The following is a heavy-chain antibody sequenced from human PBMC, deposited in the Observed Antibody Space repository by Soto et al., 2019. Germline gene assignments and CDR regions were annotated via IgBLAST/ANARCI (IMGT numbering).Heavy chain of an antibody. D-gene: IGHD3-3*01. CDR1: GGSISSSSYD. Sequence: LSLTCTVSGGSISSSSYDLGWIRQPPGKGLEWIGSIYYSGSTYYNPSLKSRVTISVDTSKNQFSLKLSSVTAADTAVYYCARGSRERITIFGVVLFDYWGQGTLVTVSS. CDR2: IYYSGST. V-gene: IGHV4-39*01. J-gene: IGHJ4*02. CDR3: ARGSRERITIFGVVLFDY.